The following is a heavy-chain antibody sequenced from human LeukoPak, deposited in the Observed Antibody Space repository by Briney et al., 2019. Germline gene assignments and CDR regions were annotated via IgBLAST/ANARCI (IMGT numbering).Heavy chain of an antibody. D-gene: IGHD3-10*01. CDR3: ARIGLYGSGSYYPFDY. V-gene: IGHV4-34*01. CDR1: GGSFSGYY. CDR2: INHSGGT. Sequence: SETLSLTCAVYGGSFSGYYWSWIRQPPGKGLEWIGEINHSGGTNYNPSLKSRVTISVDTSKNQFSLKLSSVTAADTAVYYCARIGLYGSGSYYPFDYWGQGTLVTVSS. J-gene: IGHJ4*02.